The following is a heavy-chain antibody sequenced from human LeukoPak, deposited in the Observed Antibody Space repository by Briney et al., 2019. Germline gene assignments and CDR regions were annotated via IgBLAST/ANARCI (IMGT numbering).Heavy chain of an antibody. CDR1: GASISDYY. CDR2: IYNSGNT. J-gene: IGHJ4*02. V-gene: IGHV4-59*12. CDR3: ARGNSHPES. D-gene: IGHD4-11*01. Sequence: PSETLSLTCTVSGASISDYYWNWIRQPPGKGLEWIGYIYNSGNTNYSPSLKSRVTISVDTSKNNFSLKLRSVTAADTAVYYCARGNSHPESWGQGTLVTVSS.